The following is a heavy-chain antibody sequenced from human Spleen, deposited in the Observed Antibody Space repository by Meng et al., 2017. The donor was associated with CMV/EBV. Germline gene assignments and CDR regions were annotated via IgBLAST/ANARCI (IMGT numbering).Heavy chain of an antibody. D-gene: IGHD6-13*01. V-gene: IGHV4-59*01. CDR3: ARGESSSWYGDYYYGMDV. Sequence: SETLSLTCTVSGGSISSYYWSWIRQSPGKGLEWIGYIHYSGYTIYNPSLESRVTISVDTSENQFSLKVTSVTAADTAVYYCARGESSSWYGDYYYGMDVWGQGTTVTVSS. CDR2: IHYSGYT. CDR1: GGSISSYY. J-gene: IGHJ6*02.